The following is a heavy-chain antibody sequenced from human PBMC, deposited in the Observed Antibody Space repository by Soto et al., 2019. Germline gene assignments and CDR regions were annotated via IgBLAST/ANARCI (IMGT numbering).Heavy chain of an antibody. V-gene: IGHV1-18*01. J-gene: IGHJ6*02. CDR3: ARDRSMYYGMDV. D-gene: IGHD2-8*01. Sequence: KLQGRVTMTTDTSTSTAYMELRSLTSDDTAVYYCARDRSMYYGMDVWGQGTTVTVSS.